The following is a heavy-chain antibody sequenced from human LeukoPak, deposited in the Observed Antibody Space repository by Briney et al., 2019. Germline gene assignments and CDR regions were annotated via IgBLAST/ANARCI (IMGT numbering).Heavy chain of an antibody. CDR3: AVLLYRHYHWFDS. Sequence: SETLSLTCIVSGASISSNSFYWGWMRQPPGKELEWIGTIYCNGDTFYNPSLKSRLSMSVNTSASQFSLKLPSVTAADTAVYYCAVLLYRHYHWFDSWGRGTLVSVSS. V-gene: IGHV4-39*01. D-gene: IGHD3-16*02. CDR2: IYCNGDT. J-gene: IGHJ5*01. CDR1: GASISSNSFY.